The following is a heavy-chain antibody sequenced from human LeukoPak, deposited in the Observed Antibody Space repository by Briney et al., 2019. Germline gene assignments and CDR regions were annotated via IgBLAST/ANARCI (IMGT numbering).Heavy chain of an antibody. CDR1: GFIVSTNY. CDR3: TTLFLYSSSWTVVEYFQH. V-gene: IGHV3-53*01. D-gene: IGHD6-13*01. CDR2: IFSGGST. J-gene: IGHJ1*01. Sequence: GGSLRLSCAASGFIVSTNYMSWVRQAPGKGLEWVSVIFSGGSTYYADSVKGRFTISRDNSKNTLYLQMNSLKTEDTAAYYCTTLFLYSSSWTVVEYFQHWGQGTLVTVSS.